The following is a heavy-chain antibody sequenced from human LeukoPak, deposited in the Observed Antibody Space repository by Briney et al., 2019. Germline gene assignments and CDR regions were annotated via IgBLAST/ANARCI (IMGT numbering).Heavy chain of an antibody. D-gene: IGHD3-16*01. CDR3: ARDTRVGEPTKYYYYGMDV. V-gene: IGHV4-39*07. Sequence: PSETLSLTCTVSGGSISSSSYYWGWIRQPPGKGLEWIGSIYYSGSTYYNPSLKGRVTISVDTSKNQFSLKLSSVTAADTAVYYCARDTRVGEPTKYYYYGMDVWGQGTTVTVSS. CDR2: IYYSGST. CDR1: GGSISSSSYY. J-gene: IGHJ6*02.